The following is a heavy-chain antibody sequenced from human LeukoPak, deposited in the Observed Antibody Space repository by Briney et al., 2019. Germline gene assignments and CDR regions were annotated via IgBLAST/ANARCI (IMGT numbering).Heavy chain of an antibody. CDR2: IYYSGST. Sequence: SETLSPTCTVSGGSISSSSYYWGWIRQPPGKGLEWIGSIYYSGSTYYNPSLKSRVTISVDTSKNQFSLKLSSVTAADTAVYYCARRREMATIGGEFDYWGQGTLVTVSS. CDR1: GGSISSSSYY. J-gene: IGHJ4*02. V-gene: IGHV4-39*01. CDR3: ARRREMATIGGEFDY. D-gene: IGHD5-24*01.